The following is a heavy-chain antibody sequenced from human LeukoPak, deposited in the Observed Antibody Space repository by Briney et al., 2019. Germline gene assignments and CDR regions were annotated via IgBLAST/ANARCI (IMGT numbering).Heavy chain of an antibody. CDR1: GYTFTSYA. D-gene: IGHD6-19*01. Sequence: ASVKVSCKASGYTFTSYAMHWVRQAPGQRLEWMGWINAGNGNTKYSQKFQGRVTITRDTSTSTAYMELRSLRSDDTAVYYCARGWDTKRKVAVAGTPLTNFDYWGQGTLVTVSS. CDR2: INAGNGNT. J-gene: IGHJ4*02. CDR3: ARGWDTKRKVAVAGTPLTNFDY. V-gene: IGHV1-3*01.